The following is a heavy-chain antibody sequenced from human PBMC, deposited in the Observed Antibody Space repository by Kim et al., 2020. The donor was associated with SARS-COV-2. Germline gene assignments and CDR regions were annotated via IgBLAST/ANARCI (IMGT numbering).Heavy chain of an antibody. J-gene: IGHJ4*02. D-gene: IGHD1-7*01. V-gene: IGHV3-23*01. CDR3: AKANYNWNYFYFDY. CDR1: GFTFSNYA. Sequence: GGSLRLSCATSGFTFSNYAMSWVRQAPGVGLEWVSVISGSYGRTYYADSVKGRFTISRDNSQNTLFLLMNSLRDDDTAVYYCAKANYNWNYFYFDYWGQGTLVTVSS. CDR2: ISGSYGRT.